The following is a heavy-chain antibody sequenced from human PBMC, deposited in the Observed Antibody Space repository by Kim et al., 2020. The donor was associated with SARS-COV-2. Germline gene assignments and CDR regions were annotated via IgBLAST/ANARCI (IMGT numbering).Heavy chain of an antibody. V-gene: IGHV4-34*01. CDR1: GGSFSGYY. D-gene: IGHD3-22*01. Sequence: SETLSLTCAVYGGSFSGYYWSWIRQPPGKGLEWIGEINHSGSTNYNPSLKSRVTISVDTSKNQFSLKLSSVTAADTAVYYCARCDSSGYIMWSWFDPWGQGTLVTVSS. J-gene: IGHJ5*02. CDR3: ARCDSSGYIMWSWFDP. CDR2: INHSGST.